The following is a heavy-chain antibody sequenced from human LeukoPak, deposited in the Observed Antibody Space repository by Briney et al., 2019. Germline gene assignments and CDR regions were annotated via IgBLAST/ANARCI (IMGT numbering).Heavy chain of an antibody. CDR3: AYTAALAGPHMYYYYMDV. J-gene: IGHJ6*03. D-gene: IGHD6-19*01. V-gene: IGHV3-30*02. CDR1: GFTFSSYG. CDR2: IRYDASNK. Sequence: QAGGSLRLSCAASGFTFSSYGMHWVRQAPGKGLEWVAFIRYDASNKYYADSVKGRFTISRDNSKNTLYLQMDSLRAEDTALYYCAYTAALAGPHMYYYYMDVWGKGTTVTISS.